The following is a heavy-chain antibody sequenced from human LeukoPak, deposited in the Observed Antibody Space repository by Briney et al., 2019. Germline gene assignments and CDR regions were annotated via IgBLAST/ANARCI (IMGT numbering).Heavy chain of an antibody. Sequence: ASVKVSCKASGYTFTNYGISWVRQAAGQGLEWMGWISAYNGNTNYVQKLQGRVTMTTDTSTSTAYMELRSLTSDDTAVYYCARDPVRYYYDSTGYSSYWGQGTLVTVSS. J-gene: IGHJ4*02. CDR2: ISAYNGNT. V-gene: IGHV1-18*01. CDR1: GYTFTNYG. D-gene: IGHD3-22*01. CDR3: ARDPVRYYYDSTGYSSY.